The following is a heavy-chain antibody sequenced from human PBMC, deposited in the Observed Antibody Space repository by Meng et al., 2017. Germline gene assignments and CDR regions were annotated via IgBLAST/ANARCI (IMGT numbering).Heavy chain of an antibody. D-gene: IGHD3-3*01. CDR1: GGSFSGYY. CDR2: INHSGST. CDR3: ARFRVVSTLGRAFDI. V-gene: IGHV4-34*01. J-gene: IGHJ3*02. Sequence: SETLSLTCAVYGGSFSGYYWSWIRQPPGKGLEWIGEINHSGSTNYNPSLKSRVTISVDTSKNQFSLKLSSVTAADTAVYYCARFRVVSTLGRAFDIWGQGTMVTVSS.